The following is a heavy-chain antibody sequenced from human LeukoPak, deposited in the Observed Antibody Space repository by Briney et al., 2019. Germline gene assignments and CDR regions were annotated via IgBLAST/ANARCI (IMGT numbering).Heavy chain of an antibody. Sequence: GGSLRLSCAASGFTFSSYGMHWVRQAPGKGLEWVAVISYDGSNKYYADSVKGRFTISRDNSKNTLYLQMNSLRAEDTAVYYCAKGAILEPFDYRGQGTLVTVSS. CDR2: ISYDGSNK. CDR1: GFTFSSYG. CDR3: AKGAILEPFDY. D-gene: IGHD2-2*02. V-gene: IGHV3-30*18. J-gene: IGHJ4*02.